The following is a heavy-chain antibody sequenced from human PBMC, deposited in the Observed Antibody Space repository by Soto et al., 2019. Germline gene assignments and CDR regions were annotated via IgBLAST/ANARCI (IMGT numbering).Heavy chain of an antibody. D-gene: IGHD3-16*01. V-gene: IGHV3-23*01. J-gene: IGHJ4*02. CDR2: IGGRGGHT. CDR3: AKGRSFLITSYATDCDY. Sequence: EVRLLESGGGLVQPGGSLRLSCAASGFTFTDYAMSWVRQAPGKGLECVSIIGGRGGHTSYADSVKGRFTISRDNSKNTVYLEMHSLTAEDTALYFCAKGRSFLITSYATDCDYWGLGLLFTVSS. CDR1: GFTFTDYA.